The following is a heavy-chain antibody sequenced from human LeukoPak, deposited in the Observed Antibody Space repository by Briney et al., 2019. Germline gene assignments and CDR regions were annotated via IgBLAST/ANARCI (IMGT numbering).Heavy chain of an antibody. D-gene: IGHD2-15*01. V-gene: IGHV3-23*01. J-gene: IGHJ4*02. Sequence: PGGSLRLSCAASGFTFSSYVMSWVRQAPGKGLEWVSTISGSGGSTYYADSVKGRFTISRDNSKNTLYLQMSSLRAEDTAVYYCANTLYCSGGSCPPDYWGQGTLVTVSS. CDR1: GFTFSSYV. CDR2: ISGSGGST. CDR3: ANTLYCSGGSCPPDY.